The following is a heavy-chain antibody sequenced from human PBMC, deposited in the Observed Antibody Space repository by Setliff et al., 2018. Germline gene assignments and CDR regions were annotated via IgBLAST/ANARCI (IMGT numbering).Heavy chain of an antibody. J-gene: IGHJ6*02. CDR3: ARECYSSSWYGDYYYYYGKDV. CDR1: GYTFTSYD. Sequence: GASVKVSCKASGYTFTSYDINWVRQATGQGLEWMGWMNPNSGNTGYAQKFQGRVTMTRNTSISTAYMELSSLRSEDTAVYYCARECYSSSWYGDYYYYYGKDVWGQGTTVTVSS. D-gene: IGHD6-13*01. V-gene: IGHV1-8*02. CDR2: MNPNSGNT.